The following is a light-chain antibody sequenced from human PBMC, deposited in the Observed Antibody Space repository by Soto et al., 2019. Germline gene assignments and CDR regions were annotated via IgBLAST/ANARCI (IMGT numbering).Light chain of an antibody. J-gene: IGLJ2*01. CDR1: SSNIGSNF. CDR3: VAWDDSLSGHVV. V-gene: IGLV1-47*01. CDR2: RDT. Sequence: QAVVTQPPSASGTPGQRVTISCSGSSSNIGSNFVYWYQQFPGTAPKLLIFRDTQRPSGVPDRFSGSKSGTSASLAISGLRSEDEADYYCVAWDDSLSGHVVFGGGTKVTVL.